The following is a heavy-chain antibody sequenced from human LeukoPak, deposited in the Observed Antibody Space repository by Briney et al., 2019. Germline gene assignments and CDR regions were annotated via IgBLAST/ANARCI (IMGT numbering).Heavy chain of an antibody. Sequence: PSETLSLTCTVSGGSISSYYWSWIRQPPGKGLEWIGYIYYSGSTNYNPSPKSRVTISVDTSRTQFSLKVSSVTAADTAVYYCAREGTSSHRLDVWGQGTTVTVSS. CDR3: AREGTSSHRLDV. CDR2: IYYSGST. V-gene: IGHV4-59*01. D-gene: IGHD2-2*01. J-gene: IGHJ6*02. CDR1: GGSISSYY.